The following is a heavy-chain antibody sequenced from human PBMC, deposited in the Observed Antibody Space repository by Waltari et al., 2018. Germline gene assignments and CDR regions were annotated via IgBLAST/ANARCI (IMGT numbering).Heavy chain of an antibody. J-gene: IGHJ6*02. CDR2: IYYSGTT. CDR1: GGSISGSTYY. D-gene: IGHD3-9*01. Sequence: QLQLQESGPGLVKPSETLSLTCTVSGGSISGSTYYWGWIRQTPGKGRECIGNIYYSGTTHQNPALKSRITISIDTSQNQFSRKLYSVTAAEPSVYYCARLPLNYAVDVWGQGTTVTVSS. V-gene: IGHV4-39*07. CDR3: ARLPLNYAVDV.